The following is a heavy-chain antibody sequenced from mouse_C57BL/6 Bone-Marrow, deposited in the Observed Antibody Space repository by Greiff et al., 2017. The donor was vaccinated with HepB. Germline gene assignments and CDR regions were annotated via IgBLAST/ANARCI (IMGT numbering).Heavy chain of an antibody. CDR2: INTGGTYT. D-gene: IGHD2-14*01. Sequence: EVQVVESGGDLVKPGGSLKLSCVASGFTFSTSGMSWVRQTPDKRLEWVATINTGGTYTYYPDSVKGRFTLSKDTATNTLFLQMSSLKSEDSAIYFCGRDRYDYYFDYWDRGTALTVTS. CDR3: GRDRYDYYFDY. CDR1: GFTFSTSG. V-gene: IGHV5-6*01. J-gene: IGHJ2*01.